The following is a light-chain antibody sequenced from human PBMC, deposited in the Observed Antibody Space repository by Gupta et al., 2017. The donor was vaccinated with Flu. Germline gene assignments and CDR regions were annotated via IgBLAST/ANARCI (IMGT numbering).Light chain of an antibody. V-gene: IGKV2-28*01. CDR1: QSLLHSNGNNY. J-gene: IGKJ1*01. Sequence: VLTQSPLSLPVTPGESVSISCRSSQSLLHSNGNNYLVWFLQKPGQSPQLLIYLGSTRASGVPDRFSGSGSGTDFTLKISRVEAEDVGVYFCMQTVQTPKTFGQGTKVEI. CDR2: LGS. CDR3: MQTVQTPKT.